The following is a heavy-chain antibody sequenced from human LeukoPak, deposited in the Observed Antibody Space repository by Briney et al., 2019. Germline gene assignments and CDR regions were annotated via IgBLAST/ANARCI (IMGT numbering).Heavy chain of an antibody. CDR3: ARDRQDCSSTSCYRADYYYMDV. CDR2: IYYSGST. V-gene: IGHV4-59*11. Sequence: KTSKTLSLTCTVSGGSISSHYWSWIRQPPGKGLEWIGYIYYSGSTNYNPSLKSRVTISVDTSKNQFSLKLSSVTAADTAVYYCARDRQDCSSTSCYRADYYYMDVWGKGTTVTVSS. CDR1: GGSISSHY. J-gene: IGHJ6*03. D-gene: IGHD2-2*02.